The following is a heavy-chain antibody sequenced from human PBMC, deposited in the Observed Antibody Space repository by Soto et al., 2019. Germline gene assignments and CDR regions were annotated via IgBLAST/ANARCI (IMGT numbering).Heavy chain of an antibody. J-gene: IGHJ5*02. CDR1: GYTFTDLG. V-gene: IGHV1-18*01. D-gene: IGHD2-15*01. CDR2: ISAYNGNT. CDR3: ARDRCSGGSCYSGWFDP. Sequence: QVQLVQSGAEVKKPGASVKVSCKASGYTFTDLGVTWVRQAPGQGLEWMGWISAYNGNTNYAQKLQGRVTMTTDTSTSTAYMELRSLRSDDTAVYYCARDRCSGGSCYSGWFDPWGQGTLVTVSS.